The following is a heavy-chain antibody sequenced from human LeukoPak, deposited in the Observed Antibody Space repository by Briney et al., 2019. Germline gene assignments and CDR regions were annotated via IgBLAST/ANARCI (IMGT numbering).Heavy chain of an antibody. Sequence: SETLSLTCAVYGESFSGYDWTWIRQTPGKGLEWIGEVNHSGSANYNSSLKSRVTISVDTSKNQYSLKLSSVTAADTAVYYCARALIWFGEPTFCAFDIWGQGTMVTVSS. CDR1: GESFSGYD. V-gene: IGHV4-34*01. D-gene: IGHD3-10*01. CDR2: VNHSGSA. CDR3: ARALIWFGEPTFCAFDI. J-gene: IGHJ3*02.